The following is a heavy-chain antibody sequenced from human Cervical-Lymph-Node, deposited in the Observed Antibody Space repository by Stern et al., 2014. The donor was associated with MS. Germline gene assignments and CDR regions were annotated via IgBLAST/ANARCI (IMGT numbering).Heavy chain of an antibody. V-gene: IGHV3-74*03. Sequence: VQLVESGGGLVQPGGSLTLSCAASGFSIRSYWMHWVRQGPGRGLEWVARINRDGTSTAHAVSVRGRFTISRDNARNTLYLQMHSLRAEDAAVYYCSKDTYGPEDFWGQGTSVTVSS. CDR2: INRDGTST. D-gene: IGHD3-10*01. J-gene: IGHJ4*02. CDR3: SKDTYGPEDF. CDR1: GFSIRSYW.